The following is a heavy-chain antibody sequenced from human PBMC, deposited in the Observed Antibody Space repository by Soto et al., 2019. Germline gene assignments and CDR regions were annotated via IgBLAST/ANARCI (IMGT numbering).Heavy chain of an antibody. CDR1: GYSFTNYY. CDR2: INPSGGTT. CDR3: GRERKFDFWRKALDV. V-gene: IGHV1-46*01. D-gene: IGHD3-3*01. Sequence: QMQLVQSGAEVKKPGASVKVSCKASGYSFTNYYMHWVRQAPGQGLEWMGIINPSGGTTRYARKFQGRITMTSDTSTSTVYMEVSSLSSEDTAVYYCGRERKFDFWRKALDVWGQGTTVIVSS. J-gene: IGHJ6*02.